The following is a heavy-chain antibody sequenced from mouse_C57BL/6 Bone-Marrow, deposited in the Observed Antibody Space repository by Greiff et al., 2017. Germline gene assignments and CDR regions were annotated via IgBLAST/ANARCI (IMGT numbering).Heavy chain of an antibody. J-gene: IGHJ3*01. CDR2: IYPGDGDT. D-gene: IGHD2-4*01. Sequence: QVQLQQSGPELVKPGASVKISCKASGYAFSSSWMNWVKQRHGKGLEWIGRIYPGDGDTNYNGKFKGKATLTADKSSSTAYMQLSSLTSEDSAVYFCARVYYDSPWFAYWGQGTLVTVSA. CDR3: ARVYYDSPWFAY. CDR1: GYAFSSSW. V-gene: IGHV1-82*01.